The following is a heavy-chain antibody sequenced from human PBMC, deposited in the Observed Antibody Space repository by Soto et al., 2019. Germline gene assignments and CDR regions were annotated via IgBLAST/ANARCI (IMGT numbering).Heavy chain of an antibody. CDR2: IDPSDSYT. V-gene: IGHV5-10-1*04. J-gene: IGHJ6*02. CDR3: VRMGFSGGGYLSYYYYGMDI. Sequence: GESLKISCKGSGYSFTSYWISWVRQMPGKGLEWMGRIDPSDSYTNYSPSFQGQVTMSADKSISTAYLQWSSLKASDTAMYYCVRMGFSGGGYLSYYYYGMDIWGQGTTVTVSS. D-gene: IGHD5-12*01. CDR1: GYSFTSYW.